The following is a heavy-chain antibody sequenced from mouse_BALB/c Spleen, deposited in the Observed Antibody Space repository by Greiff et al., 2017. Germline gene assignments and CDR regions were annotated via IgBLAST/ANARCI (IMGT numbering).Heavy chain of an antibody. V-gene: IGHV5-17*02. CDR3: ARSGGNLGIVDY. CDR2: ISSGSSTI. CDR1: GFTFSSFG. J-gene: IGHJ4*01. Sequence: DVQLVESGGGLVQPGGSRKLSCAASGFTFSSFGMHWVRQAPEKGLEWVAYISSGSSTIYYADTVKGRFTISRDNPKNTLFLQMTSLRSEDTAMYYCARSGGNLGIVDYWGQGTSVTVSS. D-gene: IGHD2-1*01.